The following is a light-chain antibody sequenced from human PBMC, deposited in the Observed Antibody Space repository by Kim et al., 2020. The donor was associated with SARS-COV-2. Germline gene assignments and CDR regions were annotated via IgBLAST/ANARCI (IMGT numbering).Light chain of an antibody. CDR1: QSVSSSY. CDR2: GAS. Sequence: EIVLTQSPGTLSLSPGERATLSCRASQSVSSSYLAWYQQKPGQAPRLLIYGASSRATGIPDRFSGSGSGTVFTLTISRLEPEDFAVYYCQQYGSSPSRTFGQGTKLEI. V-gene: IGKV3-20*01. J-gene: IGKJ2*01. CDR3: QQYGSSPSRT.